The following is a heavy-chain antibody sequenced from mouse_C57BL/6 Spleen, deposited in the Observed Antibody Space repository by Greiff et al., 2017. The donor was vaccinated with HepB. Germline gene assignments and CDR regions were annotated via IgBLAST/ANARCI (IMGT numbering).Heavy chain of an antibody. CDR2: IHPNSGST. V-gene: IGHV1-64*01. D-gene: IGHD2-3*01. J-gene: IGHJ1*03. CDR3: AREGDGYLYWYFDV. Sequence: QVQLQQSGAELVKPGASVKLSCKASGYTFTSYWMHWVKQRPGQGLEWIGMIHPNSGSTNYNEKFKSKATLTVDKSSSTAYMQLSSLTSEDSAVYYCAREGDGYLYWYFDVWGTGTTVTVSS. CDR1: GYTFTSYW.